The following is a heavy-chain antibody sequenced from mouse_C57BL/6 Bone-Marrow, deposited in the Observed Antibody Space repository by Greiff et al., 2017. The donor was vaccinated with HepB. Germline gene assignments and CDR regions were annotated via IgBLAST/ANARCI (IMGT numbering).Heavy chain of an antibody. CDR2: IDPSDSYT. Sequence: QVQLQQPGAELVMPGASVKLSCKASGYTFTSYWIHWVKQRPGQGLEWIGEIDPSDSYTNYNKKFKGKSTLTVDKSSSTAYMQLSSLTSEDSAVYYCARRARYFWYFDVWGTGTTVTVSS. D-gene: IGHD2-12*01. CDR1: GYTFTSYW. J-gene: IGHJ1*03. CDR3: ARRARYFWYFDV. V-gene: IGHV1-69*01.